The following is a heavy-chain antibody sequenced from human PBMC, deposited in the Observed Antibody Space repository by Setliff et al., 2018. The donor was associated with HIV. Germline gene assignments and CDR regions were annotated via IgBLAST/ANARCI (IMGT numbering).Heavy chain of an antibody. V-gene: IGHV4-39*01. CDR2: IYYSGAT. D-gene: IGHD3-10*01. Sequence: SETLSPTCTVPGGSMSSSSYYWGWIRQTPDKGLEWIGIIYYSGATYYNPSLTSRVTISVDTSRNQFSLKLRSVTAADTAAYYCARLGYVSGGFYKTPGPYYFDYWGQGALVTVSS. J-gene: IGHJ4*02. CDR3: ARLGYVSGGFYKTPGPYYFDY. CDR1: GGSMSSSSYY.